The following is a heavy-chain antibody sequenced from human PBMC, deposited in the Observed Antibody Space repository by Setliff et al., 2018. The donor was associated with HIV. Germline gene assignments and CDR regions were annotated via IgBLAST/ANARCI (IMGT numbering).Heavy chain of an antibody. D-gene: IGHD3-16*01. Sequence: LSLTCTVSGDSISSSSYYWGWIRQPPGKGLEWIGSIYYSGTTYVHPSLKSRVTISIDTFKSQFSLKLRSVNAADTAVYYCASWGAGSNSGFDYWGRGTLVTVSS. J-gene: IGHJ4*02. CDR1: GDSISSSSYY. CDR2: IYYSGTT. CDR3: ASWGAGSNSGFDY. V-gene: IGHV4-39*07.